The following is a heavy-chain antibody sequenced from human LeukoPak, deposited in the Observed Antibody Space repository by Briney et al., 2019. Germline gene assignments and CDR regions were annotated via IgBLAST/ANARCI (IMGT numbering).Heavy chain of an antibody. CDR2: ISYDGSNK. Sequence: GRSLRLSCAASGFTFSSYGMHWVRQAPGKGLEWVAVISYDGSNKYYADSVKGRFTISRDNSKNTLYLQMNSLRAEDTAVYYCAKGGPTVKGKYFDYWGQGTLVTVSS. D-gene: IGHD4-17*01. CDR3: AKGGPTVKGKYFDY. CDR1: GFTFSSYG. V-gene: IGHV3-30*18. J-gene: IGHJ4*02.